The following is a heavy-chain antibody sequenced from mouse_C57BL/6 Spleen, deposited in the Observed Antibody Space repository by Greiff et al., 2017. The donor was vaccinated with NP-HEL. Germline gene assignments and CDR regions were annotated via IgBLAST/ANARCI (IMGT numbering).Heavy chain of an antibody. V-gene: IGHV1-63*01. CDR2: IYPGGGYT. Sequence: VQLQQSGAELVRPGTSVKMSCKASGYTFTNYWIGWAKQRPGHGLEWIGDIYPGGGYTNYNEKFKGKATLTADKSSSTAYMQFSSLTSEDSAIYYCARSEDGGYFDVWGTGTTVTVSS. CDR1: GYTFTNYW. CDR3: ARSEDGGYFDV. J-gene: IGHJ1*03. D-gene: IGHD2-3*01.